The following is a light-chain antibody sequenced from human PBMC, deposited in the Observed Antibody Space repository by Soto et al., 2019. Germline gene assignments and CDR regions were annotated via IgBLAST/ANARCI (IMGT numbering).Light chain of an antibody. V-gene: IGLV2-14*03. CDR1: SSDVGGYNY. Sequence: QSALTQPASVSGSPGQSITISCTGTSSDVGGYNYVSWYPHHPGKAPKLMIYDVSNRPSGVSNRFSGSKSGNTASLIISGLQAEAEADYYCSSYTSSSTLSTYVFGTG. CDR3: SSYTSSSTLSTYV. CDR2: DVS. J-gene: IGLJ1*01.